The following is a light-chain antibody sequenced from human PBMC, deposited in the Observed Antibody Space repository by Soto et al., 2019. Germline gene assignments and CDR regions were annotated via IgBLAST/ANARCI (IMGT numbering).Light chain of an antibody. Sequence: EIVMTQSPATLSVSPGERATLSCRASQSVSSNLAWYQQKPGQAPRLLIYGASTRATGIPARFSGSGSGTEFPLTISSLQSEDFAVYYCQQYNNWPQTFGQGNKVEIK. V-gene: IGKV3-15*01. J-gene: IGKJ1*01. CDR1: QSVSSN. CDR2: GAS. CDR3: QQYNNWPQT.